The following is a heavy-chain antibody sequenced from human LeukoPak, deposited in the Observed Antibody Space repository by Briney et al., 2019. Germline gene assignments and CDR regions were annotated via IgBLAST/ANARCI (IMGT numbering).Heavy chain of an antibody. CDR2: ISSSSTYT. CDR1: GFTFSSYG. CDR3: ARDAAPGIGVAGTSDY. J-gene: IGHJ4*02. Sequence: PGGSLRLSCAASGFTFSSYGMHWVRQAPRKGLEWVSSISSSSTYTYYTDSVKGRFTISRDNAKNSLYLQMNSLRAEDTAVYYCARDAAPGIGVAGTSDYWGQGTLVTVSS. D-gene: IGHD6-19*01. V-gene: IGHV3-21*01.